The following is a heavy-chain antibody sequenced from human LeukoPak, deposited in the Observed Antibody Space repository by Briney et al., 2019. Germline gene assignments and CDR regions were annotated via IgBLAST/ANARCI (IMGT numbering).Heavy chain of an antibody. CDR2: ISWNSGSI. V-gene: IGHV3-9*01. D-gene: IGHD3-22*01. CDR1: GFSFGDYA. J-gene: IGHJ4*02. Sequence: GGSLRLSCTASGFSFGDYAMHWVRQAPGKGLEWVSGISWNSGSIGYAASVKGRFTISRDNAKNSLYLQMNSLRTEDTALYYCAKDRILYYDTSGYFHYWGQGTLVTASS. CDR3: AKDRILYYDTSGYFHY.